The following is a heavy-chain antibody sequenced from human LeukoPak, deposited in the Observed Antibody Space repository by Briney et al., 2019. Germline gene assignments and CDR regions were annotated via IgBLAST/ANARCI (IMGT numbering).Heavy chain of an antibody. CDR2: TYYRSNWNH. D-gene: IGHD2-8*02. J-gene: IGHJ5*01. Sequence: PSQTLSLTCAISGDSVSSKSVAWNWIRQSPSRGLEWLGKTYYRSNWNHDYAPSLKSRLTFNPDPSKNQFSLQLTSVTPEDTAVYFCARSAPGFDFWGQGTLVTVSS. CDR3: ARSAPGFDF. V-gene: IGHV6-1*01. CDR1: GDSVSSKSVA.